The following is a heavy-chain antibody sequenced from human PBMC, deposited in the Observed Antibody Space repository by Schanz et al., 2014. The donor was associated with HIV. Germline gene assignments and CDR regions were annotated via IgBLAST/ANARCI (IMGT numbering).Heavy chain of an antibody. CDR3: ARGGSPEEEVVEPAAIGAA. Sequence: VQLMESGGGQVKPGGSLRLTCSASGFTFSSFTFHWVRQAPGKGLEWVSSISAYSNSIHYEDSVKGRFTISRDNARNTRVLQMNRLRVDDSAVYYCARGGSPEEEVVEPAAIGAAWGQGTLVTVSS. CDR1: GFTFSSFT. V-gene: IGHV3-21*02. J-gene: IGHJ5*02. D-gene: IGHD2-2*02. CDR2: ISAYSNSI.